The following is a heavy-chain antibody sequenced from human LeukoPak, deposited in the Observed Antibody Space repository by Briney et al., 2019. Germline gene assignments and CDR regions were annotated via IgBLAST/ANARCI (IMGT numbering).Heavy chain of an antibody. V-gene: IGHV4-59*01. J-gene: IGHJ3*02. D-gene: IGHD3-22*01. Sequence: SETLSLTCTVSGGSISSYYWSWIRQPPGKGLEWIGYIYYSGSTNYNPSLKSRVTISVDTSKNQFSLELSSVTAADTAVYYCARPSYYYDSSGYLDAFDIWGQGTMVTVSS. CDR2: IYYSGST. CDR3: ARPSYYYDSSGYLDAFDI. CDR1: GGSISSYY.